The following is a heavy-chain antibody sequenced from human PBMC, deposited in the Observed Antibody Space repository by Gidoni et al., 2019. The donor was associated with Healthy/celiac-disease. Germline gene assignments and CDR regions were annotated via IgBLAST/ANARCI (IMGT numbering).Heavy chain of an antibody. CDR3: ARDWCPTSCQGDWFDP. V-gene: IGHV6-1*01. D-gene: IGHD2-2*01. CDR2: TYFRSKWYN. J-gene: IGHJ5*02. CDR1: GDSGPSNSAA. Sequence: QVQLQQSGPGLAKPSQTLAITCAITGDSGPSNSAAWNWIRQSPSRGLEWLGSTYFRSKWYNDYAVSVKSRLTLNPDTSKTQFSLQLNSVTPEDTAVYYCARDWCPTSCQGDWFDPWGQGTLVTVSS.